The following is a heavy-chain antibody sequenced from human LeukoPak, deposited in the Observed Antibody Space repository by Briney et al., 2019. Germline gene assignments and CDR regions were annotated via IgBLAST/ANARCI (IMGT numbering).Heavy chain of an antibody. V-gene: IGHV3-11*04. CDR2: ISSSGSTI. CDR3: ARDRRNGYYYGMDV. D-gene: IGHD4-11*01. J-gene: IGHJ6*02. CDR1: GFTFSDYY. Sequence: GGSLRLSCAASGFTFSDYYMSWIRQAPGKGLEWVSYISSSGSTIYYADSVKGRFTISRDNGKNSLYLQMNSLRAEDTAVYYCARDRRNGYYYGMDVWGQGTTVTVSS.